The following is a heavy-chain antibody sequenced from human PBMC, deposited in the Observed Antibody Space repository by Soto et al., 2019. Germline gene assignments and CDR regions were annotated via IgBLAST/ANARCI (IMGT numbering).Heavy chain of an antibody. CDR3: ATECYGDSDAFDI. CDR1: GFTFSSYS. Sequence: PXGSLRLSCAASGFTFSSYSMNWVRQAPGKGLEWVSSISSSSSYIYYADSVKGRFTISRDNAKNSLYLQMNSLRAEDTAVYYCATECYGDSDAFDIWGQGTMVTVSS. J-gene: IGHJ3*02. V-gene: IGHV3-21*01. D-gene: IGHD4-17*01. CDR2: ISSSSSYI.